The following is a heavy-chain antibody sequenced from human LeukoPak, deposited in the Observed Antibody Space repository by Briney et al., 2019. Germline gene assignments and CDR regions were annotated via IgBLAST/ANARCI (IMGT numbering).Heavy chain of an antibody. J-gene: IGHJ4*02. CDR3: ARDKVKGELDY. V-gene: IGHV3-66*01. Sequence: SGGSLRLSCAASGFTVSSNYMSWVRQAPGKGLEWVSVIYSGGSTYYADSVKGRFTISRDNSKNTLYLQMNSLRAEDTAVYYCARDKVKGELDYWGQGTLVTVSS. CDR1: GFTVSSNY. CDR2: IYSGGST. D-gene: IGHD2-21*01.